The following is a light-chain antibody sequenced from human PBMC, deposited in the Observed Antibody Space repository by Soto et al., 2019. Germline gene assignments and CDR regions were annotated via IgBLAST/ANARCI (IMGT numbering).Light chain of an antibody. CDR1: QSVSNN. Sequence: EIVMTHSPATLSVSPGERATLSCRASQSVSNNLAWYQQKPGQAPRLLIYGASTRATAIPARFSGSGSGTEFTLTISSLQSEDFAVYVCQQYDNWPYAFGQGTKLEIK. CDR3: QQYDNWPYA. J-gene: IGKJ2*01. CDR2: GAS. V-gene: IGKV3-15*01.